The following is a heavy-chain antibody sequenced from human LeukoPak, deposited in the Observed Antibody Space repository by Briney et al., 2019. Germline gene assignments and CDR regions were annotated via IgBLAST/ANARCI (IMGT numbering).Heavy chain of an antibody. J-gene: IGHJ3*02. CDR1: GFTFSSYA. CDR2: ISYDGSNK. D-gene: IGHD3-22*01. Sequence: GGSLRLSCAASGFTFSSYAMHWVRQAPGKGLEWVAVISYDGSNKYYADSVKGRFTISRDNSKNTLYLQMNSLRAEDTAVYYCARAGYYGSSGYAPDAFDIWGQGTMVTVSS. V-gene: IGHV3-30-3*01. CDR3: ARAGYYGSSGYAPDAFDI.